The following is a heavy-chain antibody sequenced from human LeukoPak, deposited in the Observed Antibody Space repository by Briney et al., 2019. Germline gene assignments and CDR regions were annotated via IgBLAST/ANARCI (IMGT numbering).Heavy chain of an antibody. CDR2: ISSSGSTI. CDR1: GFTFSDYY. D-gene: IGHD4-17*01. V-gene: IGHV3-11*01. Sequence: GGSLRLSCAASGFTFSDYYMSWIRQAPGKGLEWVSYISSSGSTIYYADSVKGRFTISRDNSKNTLYLQMNSLRAEDTAVYYCAKDNNHGDYSDYWGQGTLVTVSS. J-gene: IGHJ4*02. CDR3: AKDNNHGDYSDY.